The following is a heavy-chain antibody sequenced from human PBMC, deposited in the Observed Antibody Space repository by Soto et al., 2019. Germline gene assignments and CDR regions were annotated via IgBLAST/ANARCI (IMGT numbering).Heavy chain of an antibody. CDR1: GYIFIDYW. CDR3: ARPPLPGYSIHFNS. CDR2: VYPRDSDT. V-gene: IGHV5-51*01. J-gene: IGHJ4*02. D-gene: IGHD2-15*01. Sequence: PGASLKISCKASGYIFIDYWMGWVRQMPGKGLEWMGIVYPRDSDTRYSPSFQGQVTISADRSTGTAFLQWRSLKASDTALYYCARPPLPGYSIHFNSWGQGTLVTVSS.